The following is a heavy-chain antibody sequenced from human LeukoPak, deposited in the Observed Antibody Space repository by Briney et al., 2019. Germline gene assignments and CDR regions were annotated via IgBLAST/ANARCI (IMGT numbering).Heavy chain of an antibody. Sequence: ASVKVSCKVSGYTLTELSMHWVRQAPGKGLEWMGGFDPEDGETIYAQKFQGRVTMTEDTSTDTAYMELSSLRSEDTAVYYCATDHRIGFSSSWYRYFDYWGQGTLVAVSS. J-gene: IGHJ4*02. CDR3: ATDHRIGFSSSWYRYFDY. CDR2: FDPEDGET. CDR1: GYTLTELS. V-gene: IGHV1-24*01. D-gene: IGHD6-13*01.